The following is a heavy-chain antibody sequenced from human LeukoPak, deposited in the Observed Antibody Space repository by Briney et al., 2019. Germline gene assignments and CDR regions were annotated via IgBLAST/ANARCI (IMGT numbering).Heavy chain of an antibody. V-gene: IGHV4-30-4*01. CDR3: ARCLLPYDFYYFDY. CDR1: GGSISSGDYY. D-gene: IGHD3-3*01. CDR2: IYYSGST. J-gene: IGHJ4*02. Sequence: SQTLSLTCTVSGGSISSGDYYWSWIRQPPGKGLEWIGYIYYSGSTYYNPSLKSRVTISVDTSKNQFSLKLSSVTAADTAVYYCARCLLPYDFYYFDYWGQGTRVTVSS.